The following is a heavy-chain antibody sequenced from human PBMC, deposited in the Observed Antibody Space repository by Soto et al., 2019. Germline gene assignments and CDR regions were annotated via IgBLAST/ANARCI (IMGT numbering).Heavy chain of an antibody. CDR3: AREAMIVVVITPTWFDP. D-gene: IGHD3-22*01. J-gene: IGHJ5*02. Sequence: VQLVQSGAEVKKPGASVKVSCKASGYTFTGYYMHWVRQAPGQGLEWMGWINPNSGGTNYAQKFQGRVTMTRDTSISTAYMELSRLRSDDTAVYYCAREAMIVVVITPTWFDPWGQGTLVTVSS. CDR1: GYTFTGYY. CDR2: INPNSGGT. V-gene: IGHV1-2*02.